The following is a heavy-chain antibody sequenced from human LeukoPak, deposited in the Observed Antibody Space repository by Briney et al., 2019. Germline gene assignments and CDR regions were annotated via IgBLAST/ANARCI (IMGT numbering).Heavy chain of an antibody. Sequence: PSETLSLTCTVSGGSISSYYWSWIRQPPGKGLEWIGYIYYSGSTNYNPSLKSRVTISVDTSKNQFSLKLSSVTAADTAVYYCARVGSGGSYYSPWDAFDIWGQGTMVTVSS. V-gene: IGHV4-59*08. CDR3: ARVGSGGSYYSPWDAFDI. D-gene: IGHD3-10*01. CDR2: IYYSGST. CDR1: GGSISSYY. J-gene: IGHJ3*02.